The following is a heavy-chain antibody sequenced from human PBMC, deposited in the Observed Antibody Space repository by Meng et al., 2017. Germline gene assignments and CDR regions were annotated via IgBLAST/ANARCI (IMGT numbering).Heavy chain of an antibody. CDR1: GFTFSSYA. V-gene: IGHV3-23*01. D-gene: IGHD1-20*01. J-gene: IGHJ6*02. Sequence: GGSLRLSCAASGFTFSSYAMSWVRQAPGKGLEWVSAISGSGGSTYYADSVKGRFTISRDNSKNTLYLQMNSLRAEDTAVYYCAKRSITGTTPNYYYGMDVWGQGTTVTAP. CDR2: ISGSGGST. CDR3: AKRSITGTTPNYYYGMDV.